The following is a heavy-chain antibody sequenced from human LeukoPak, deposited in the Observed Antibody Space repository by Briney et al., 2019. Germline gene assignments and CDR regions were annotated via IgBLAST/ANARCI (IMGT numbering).Heavy chain of an antibody. CDR2: IIPIFGTA. V-gene: IGHV1-69*06. J-gene: IGHJ4*02. CDR1: GGTFSSYA. Sequence: GASVKVSCKASGGTFSSYAISWVRQAPGQGLEWMGGIIPIFGTANYAQKFQGRVTITADKSTSTAYMELSSLRSEDTAVYYCARGIYGSGSYPPDYWGQGTLVTVSS. D-gene: IGHD3-10*01. CDR3: ARGIYGSGSYPPDY.